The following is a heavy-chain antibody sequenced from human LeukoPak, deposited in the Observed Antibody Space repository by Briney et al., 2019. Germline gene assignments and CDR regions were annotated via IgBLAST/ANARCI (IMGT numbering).Heavy chain of an antibody. D-gene: IGHD3-16*01. CDR1: GYTFTSYD. J-gene: IGHJ4*02. V-gene: IGHV1-8*01. Sequence: GASVKVSCKASGYTFTSYDINWGRQATGQGLEWMGWMNPNSGNTGYAQKFQGRVTITRNTSISTAYMELSSLRSEDTAVYYCARGKPTSGFDYWGQGTLVTVSS. CDR2: MNPNSGNT. CDR3: ARGKPTSGFDY.